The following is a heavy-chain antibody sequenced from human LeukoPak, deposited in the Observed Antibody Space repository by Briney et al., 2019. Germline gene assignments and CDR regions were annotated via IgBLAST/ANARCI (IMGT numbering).Heavy chain of an antibody. CDR1: GGSFNTYY. CDR2: INHSGSA. V-gene: IGHV4-34*01. D-gene: IGHD3-3*01. J-gene: IGHJ3*02. Sequence: SETLPLTCAVYGGSFNTYYESWIRQPPGKGLEWIGEINHSGSAIYNPSLKSRVTISLDTSKNQFSLKMTSMTAADTAVYYCARGLELDFWSGNYSDGFDIWGQGTMVTVSS. CDR3: ARGLELDFWSGNYSDGFDI.